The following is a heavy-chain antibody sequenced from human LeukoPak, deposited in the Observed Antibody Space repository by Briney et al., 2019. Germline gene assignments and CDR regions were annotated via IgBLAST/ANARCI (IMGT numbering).Heavy chain of an antibody. Sequence: SVKVSCKASGGTFSSYAISWVRQAPGQGLEWMGGIIPIFGTANYAQKFQGRVTMTEDTSTEIAYMELSSLRSEDTAVYYCATTYYYDNSGYSWGQGTLVTVSS. CDR2: IIPIFGTA. CDR3: ATTYYYDNSGYS. V-gene: IGHV1-69*06. D-gene: IGHD3-22*01. J-gene: IGHJ4*02. CDR1: GGTFSSYA.